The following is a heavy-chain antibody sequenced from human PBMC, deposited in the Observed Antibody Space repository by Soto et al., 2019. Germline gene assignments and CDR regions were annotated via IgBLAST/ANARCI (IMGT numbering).Heavy chain of an antibody. CDR3: TRRHCSGGGCYSDFDF. CDR2: IKTKVESYAT. CDR1: GFTLSGFD. V-gene: IGHV3-73*01. Sequence: EVQLVESGGGLVQPGGSLKLSCAASGFTLSGFDLHWVRQASGEGLEGIGRIKTKVESYATEYAASVKGRFSISRDDSKNTAYLEMNSLETEDTAIYYCTRRHCSGGGCYSDFDFWGQGSLVTVSS. D-gene: IGHD2-15*01. J-gene: IGHJ4*02.